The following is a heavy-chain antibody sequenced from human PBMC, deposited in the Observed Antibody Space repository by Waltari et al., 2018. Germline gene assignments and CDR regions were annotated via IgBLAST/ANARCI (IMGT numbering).Heavy chain of an antibody. CDR2: INAGNGNT. Sequence: QVQLVQSGAEVKNPGASVKVSCRASGYSFTHFAIHWVRQAPGQRLEWMGWINAGNGNTKYSQKFQGRVTITSDTSASIVYMELSSLRSEDTAVYYCAREGQWPTWGQGTMVTVSS. CDR3: AREGQWPT. V-gene: IGHV1-3*01. CDR1: GYSFTHFA. D-gene: IGHD6-19*01. J-gene: IGHJ3*01.